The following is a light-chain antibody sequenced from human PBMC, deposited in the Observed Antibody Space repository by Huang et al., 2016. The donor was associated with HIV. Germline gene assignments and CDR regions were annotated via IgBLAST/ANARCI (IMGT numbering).Light chain of an antibody. CDR3: QQYDNWPGT. CDR2: DAS. J-gene: IGKJ1*01. V-gene: IGKV3-15*01. Sequence: EIVMTQSPATLSVSPGERATLSCRASQSVSSNLAWYQQIPGQAPRLRIYDASTRATGLPARFSGSGSGTEFTLTISSLQSGDFAVYHCQQYDNWPGTFGQGTKVEI. CDR1: QSVSSN.